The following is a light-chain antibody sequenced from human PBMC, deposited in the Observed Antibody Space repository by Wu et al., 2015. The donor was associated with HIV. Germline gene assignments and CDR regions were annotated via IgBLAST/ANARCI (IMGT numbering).Light chain of an antibody. CDR2: GAS. Sequence: AIQLTQSPSSLSASLGDRVTITCRASQDISNFLAWYQQKPGKAPKLLIYGASTLQSDVPSRFSGSGSGTDFTLTILYLQPEDFATYYCQQLNSYPLTFGPGTKVDI. CDR1: QDISNF. J-gene: IGKJ3*01. CDR3: QQLNSYPLT. V-gene: IGKV1-13*02.